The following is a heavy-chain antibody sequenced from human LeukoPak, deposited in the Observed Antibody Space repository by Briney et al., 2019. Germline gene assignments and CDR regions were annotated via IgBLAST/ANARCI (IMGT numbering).Heavy chain of an antibody. CDR1: GYTFTSYY. J-gene: IGHJ4*02. CDR2: INPNSGGT. Sequence: ASVKVSCKASGYTFTSYYMHWVRQAPGQGLEWMGWINPNSGGTNYAQKFQGRVTMTRDTSISTAYMELSRLRSDDTAVYYCARDLHPKAMIVVPKPLGYWGQGTLVTVSS. V-gene: IGHV1-2*02. D-gene: IGHD3-22*01. CDR3: ARDLHPKAMIVVPKPLGY.